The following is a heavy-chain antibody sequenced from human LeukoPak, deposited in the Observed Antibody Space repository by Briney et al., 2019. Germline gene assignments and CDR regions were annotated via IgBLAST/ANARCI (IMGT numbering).Heavy chain of an antibody. CDR1: GASVSSHY. V-gene: IGHV4-59*02. J-gene: IGHJ4*02. CDR3: SAEYEYGDHDY. Sequence: PSETLSLTCAVSGASVSSHYWSWIRQSPGKGLEWIGHIYHSGTTKYNPSLKSRVTISVDTPKSQFSLKLKSVTAADTAVYYCSAEYEYGDHDYWGQGTLVSVSS. CDR2: IYHSGTT. D-gene: IGHD4/OR15-4a*01.